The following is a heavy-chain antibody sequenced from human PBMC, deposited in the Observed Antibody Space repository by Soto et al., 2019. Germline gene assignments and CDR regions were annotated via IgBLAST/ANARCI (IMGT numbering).Heavy chain of an antibody. V-gene: IGHV3-48*02. Sequence: GGSLRLSCAASGFTFSSYSMNWVRQAPGKGLEWVSYISSSSSTIYYADSVKGRFTISRDNAKNSLYLQMNSLRDEDTAVYYCARVSNYDFWSGDKGATDFDYWGQGTLVTVSS. CDR1: GFTFSSYS. CDR2: ISSSSSTI. D-gene: IGHD3-3*01. J-gene: IGHJ4*02. CDR3: ARVSNYDFWSGDKGATDFDY.